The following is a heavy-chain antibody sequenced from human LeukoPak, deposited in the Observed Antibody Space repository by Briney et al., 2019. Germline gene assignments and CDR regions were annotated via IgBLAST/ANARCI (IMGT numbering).Heavy chain of an antibody. Sequence: PGRSLRLSCAASGFTFDDYAMHWVRQAPGKGLEWVSGISWNSGSIGYADSVKGRFTISRDNAKNTLYLQMNSLRAEDTAVYYCAKEGYYYDSSGDGGDYWGQGTLVTVSS. J-gene: IGHJ4*02. CDR2: ISWNSGSI. D-gene: IGHD3-22*01. CDR3: AKEGYYYDSSGDGGDY. CDR1: GFTFDDYA. V-gene: IGHV3-9*01.